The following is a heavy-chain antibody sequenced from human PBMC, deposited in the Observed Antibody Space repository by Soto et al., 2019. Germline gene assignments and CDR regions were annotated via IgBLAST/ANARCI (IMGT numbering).Heavy chain of an antibody. D-gene: IGHD2-2*01. J-gene: IGHJ6*02. V-gene: IGHV4-59*01. CDR1: GGSISSDY. Sequence: PSETLSLTCPVSGGSISSDYWSWIRQPPGKGLYLIGYIYYSGSTNYNPSLNSRVTMSVDTAKNQFSLNLSQGNPAPTAVYYCXRERSSSTSCYPPYSYYGMYVCAQAPRVTASS. CDR3: XRERSSSTSCYPPYSYYGMYV. CDR2: IYYSGST.